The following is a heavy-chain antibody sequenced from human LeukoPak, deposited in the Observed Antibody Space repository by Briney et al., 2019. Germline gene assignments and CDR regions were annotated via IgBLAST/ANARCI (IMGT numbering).Heavy chain of an antibody. J-gene: IGHJ5*02. CDR3: VRPQYCGDRCSNWFDP. D-gene: IGHD2-21*01. CDR2: ILYDGIDK. CDR1: GFAFSSYG. Sequence: GGSLRLSCAASGFAFSSYGMHWVRQSPDKGLEWVAVILYDGIDKYYADSVKGRFTISRDNSKNTLYLQMNSLRTEDTAVYYCVRPQYCGDRCSNWFDPWGQGTLVIVSS. V-gene: IGHV3-30*03.